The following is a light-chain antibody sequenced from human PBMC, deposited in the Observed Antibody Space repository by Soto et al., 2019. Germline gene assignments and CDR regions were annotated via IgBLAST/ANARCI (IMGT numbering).Light chain of an antibody. J-gene: IGLJ2*01. CDR1: SFNIGSNS. V-gene: IGLV1-44*01. CDR2: SNN. Sequence: QSVLTQPPSASGTPGQRVTISCSGSSFNIGSNSVNWYQQLPGAAPKLLIYSNNQRPSGVPDRFSGSKSGTSASLAISGLQSGDEADYYCAAWDDRLTGHVVFGGGTKLTVL. CDR3: AAWDDRLTGHVV.